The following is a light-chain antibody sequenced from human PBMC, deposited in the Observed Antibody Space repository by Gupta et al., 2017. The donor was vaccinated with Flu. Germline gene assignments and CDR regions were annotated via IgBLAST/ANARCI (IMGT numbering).Light chain of an antibody. CDR1: SSNIGKNA. CDR2: WYD. V-gene: IGLV1-36*01. Sequence: QAVLTQTPSMSAAPGQSVTISCSGRSSNIGKNAVNWYQQFPGRPPKLVMYWYDMALSGVPDRFSGSRLGTSASLAISGLQSEDEADYYCAAWDDSLNGWVFGGGTKLTVL. CDR3: AAWDDSLNGWV. J-gene: IGLJ3*02.